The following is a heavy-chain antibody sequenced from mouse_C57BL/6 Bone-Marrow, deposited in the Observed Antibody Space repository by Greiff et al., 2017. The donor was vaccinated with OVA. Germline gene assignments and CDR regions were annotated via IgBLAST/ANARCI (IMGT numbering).Heavy chain of an antibody. Sequence: EVPLVASEGGFVPPVSSMTLSCTSSGFPFRASYLSFFLPFPSPVLSWVANINYDGSSPYYLYSLKIRFIISRDNAKNILYLQMSSLKSEDTATYYCARGLLGHFDYWGQGTTLTVSS. CDR1: GFPFRASY. CDR2: INYDGSSP. D-gene: IGHD4-1*01. J-gene: IGHJ2*01. CDR3: ARGLLGHFDY. V-gene: IGHV5-16*01.